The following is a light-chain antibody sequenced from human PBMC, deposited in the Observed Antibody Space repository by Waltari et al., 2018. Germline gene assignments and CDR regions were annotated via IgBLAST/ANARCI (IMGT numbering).Light chain of an antibody. CDR2: VHSGRTQ. V-gene: IGLV4-69*01. J-gene: IGLJ2*01. Sequence: QVVLTQSPSASASRGASVKLTCTLSTGHSTYALAWHTQQPGKGPRFLMKVHSGRTQFKGDGLPDRFTGSSSGSERYLTISSLQSDDEADYYCQTWGTGVHVVFGGGTKLTVL. CDR1: TGHSTYA. CDR3: QTWGTGVHVV.